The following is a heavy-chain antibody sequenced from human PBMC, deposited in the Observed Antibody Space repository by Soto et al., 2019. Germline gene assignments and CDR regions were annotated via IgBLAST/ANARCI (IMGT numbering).Heavy chain of an antibody. Sequence: SETLSLTCTVSGGSISSGDYYLSWIRQLPGKDLEWIAYIYYNGNTYYTPSLKSRATISLDTSKNQFSLKLSSVTAADTAVYYCARADVLRYFDWPHHFDYWGQGTLVTVS. J-gene: IGHJ4*02. CDR3: ARADVLRYFDWPHHFDY. CDR2: IYYNGNT. CDR1: GGSISSGDYY. D-gene: IGHD3-9*01. V-gene: IGHV4-31*03.